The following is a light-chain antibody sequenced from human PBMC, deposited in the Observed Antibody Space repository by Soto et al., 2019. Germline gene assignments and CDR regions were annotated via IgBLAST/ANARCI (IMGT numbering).Light chain of an antibody. V-gene: IGKV3-15*01. CDR2: GAS. Sequence: IVLTQTPGTLSLYPGQRATGSCRASQSINSNLAWYQQKPGRPPRLLIYGASTRATGVPARFSGSGSGTEYTLTISCLQSEDFAVYYCQQYDDWPPWTFAHGTKVDI. CDR3: QQYDDWPPWT. J-gene: IGKJ1*01. CDR1: QSINSN.